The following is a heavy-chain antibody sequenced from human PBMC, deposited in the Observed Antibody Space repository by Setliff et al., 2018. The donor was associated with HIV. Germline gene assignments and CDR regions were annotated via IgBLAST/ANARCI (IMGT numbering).Heavy chain of an antibody. V-gene: IGHV1-2*06. CDR1: GFIFTDFQ. Sequence: ASVKVSCKASGFIFTDFQIHWVRQAPGQGLEWMGRINPNSGGTNHAQKFQGRVTMTRDTSSSTAYMELSRLRSDDTAVYYCARDRIAAAGTLMGYWGQGTLVTVSS. CDR3: ARDRIAAAGTLMGY. D-gene: IGHD6-13*01. J-gene: IGHJ4*02. CDR2: INPNSGGT.